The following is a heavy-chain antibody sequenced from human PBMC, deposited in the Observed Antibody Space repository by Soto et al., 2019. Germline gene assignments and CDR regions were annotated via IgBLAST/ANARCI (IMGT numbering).Heavy chain of an antibody. D-gene: IGHD3-3*01. CDR3: ARGVDFWSGYPAAECYMDV. CDR2: ISSNGGST. Sequence: GESLKISCAASGFTFSSYAMHWVRQAPGKGLEYVSAISSNGGSTYYANSVKGRFTISRDNSKNTLYLQMGSLRAEDMAVYYCARGVDFWSGYPAAECYMDVWGKGTTVTVSS. J-gene: IGHJ6*03. CDR1: GFTFSSYA. V-gene: IGHV3-64*01.